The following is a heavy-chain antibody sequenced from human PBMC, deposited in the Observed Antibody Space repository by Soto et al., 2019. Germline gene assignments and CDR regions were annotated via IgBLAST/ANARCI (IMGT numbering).Heavy chain of an antibody. CDR3: ARTGDYGDYSFDY. V-gene: IGHV1-3*01. Sequence: ASVKVSCTASGYTFTSYAMHWVRQAPGQRLEWMGWINAGNGNTKYSQKFQGRVTITRDTSASTAYMELSSLRSEDTAVYYCARTGDYGDYSFDYWGQGTLVTVS. CDR1: GYTFTSYA. CDR2: INAGNGNT. J-gene: IGHJ4*02. D-gene: IGHD4-17*01.